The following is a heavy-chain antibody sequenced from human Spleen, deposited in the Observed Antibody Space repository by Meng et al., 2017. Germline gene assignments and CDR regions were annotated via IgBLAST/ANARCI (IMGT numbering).Heavy chain of an antibody. J-gene: IGHJ5*02. V-gene: IGHV2-5*02. CDR3: AHWMYDSAYSHNYFDP. CDR2: LSSAPPN. CDR1: ASSLPPPRSG. Sequence: SSPPVLPPPPPLPLPSSFSASSLPPPRSGFFFLPPPPSTALAFLSLLSSAPPNRFSPSLKRRLTVTKDTSKNQVVLTMTNVDPVDTATYYCAHWMYDSAYSHNYFDPWGQGTLVTVSS. D-gene: IGHD3-22*01.